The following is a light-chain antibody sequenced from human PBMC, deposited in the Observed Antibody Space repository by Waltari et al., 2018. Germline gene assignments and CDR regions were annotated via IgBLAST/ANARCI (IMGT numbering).Light chain of an antibody. V-gene: IGLV2-14*03. Sequence: QSALTQPASVSGSPGQSITISCTGTSRHVGGYNYVSWYQQHPGKAPNLMIFDVSNRPSGVSNRFSGSKSGNTASLTISGLQAEDEADYYCSSYISSSTLEVFGGGTRLTVL. CDR1: SRHVGGYNY. J-gene: IGLJ3*02. CDR2: DVS. CDR3: SSYISSSTLEV.